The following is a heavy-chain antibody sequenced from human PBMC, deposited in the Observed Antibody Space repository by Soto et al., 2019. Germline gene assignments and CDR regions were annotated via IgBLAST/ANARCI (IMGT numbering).Heavy chain of an antibody. D-gene: IGHD2-2*01. J-gene: IGHJ6*02. CDR2: IYYSGTT. CDR3: ARIRRDVGVVVATAQRRSYDYYDVMDV. Sequence: PSETLSLTCTVSGGSLSSSSYYWGWIRQPPGKGLEWVGTIYYSGTTSYNPSLKSRVTISVDTSKNQLSLRLNAVTAADTALYYCARIRRDVGVVVATAQRRSYDYYDVMDVWAQGTTVS. CDR1: GGSLSSSSYY. V-gene: IGHV4-39*01.